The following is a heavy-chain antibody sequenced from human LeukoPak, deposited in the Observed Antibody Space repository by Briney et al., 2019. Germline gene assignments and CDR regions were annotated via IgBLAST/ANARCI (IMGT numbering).Heavy chain of an antibody. CDR1: GGTFSSYA. Sequence: VASVKVSCKASGGTFSSYAISWVRQAPGQGLEWMGGIIPIFGTANYAQRFQGRVTITADESTSTAYMELSSLRSEDTAVYYCARVVGGYVLDYWGQGTLVTVSS. CDR3: ARVVGGYVLDY. J-gene: IGHJ4*02. CDR2: IIPIFGTA. D-gene: IGHD5-12*01. V-gene: IGHV1-69*13.